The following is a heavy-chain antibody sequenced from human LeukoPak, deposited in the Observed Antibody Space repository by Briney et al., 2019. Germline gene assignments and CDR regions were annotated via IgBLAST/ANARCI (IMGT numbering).Heavy chain of an antibody. CDR3: ARDRYDFWSGGEYYFDY. J-gene: IGHJ4*02. Sequence: SETLSLTCTVSGGSISSYYWSWIRQPAGKGLEWIGRIYTSGSTNYNPSLKSRVTKSVDTSKNQFSLKLSSVTAADTAVYYCARDRYDFWSGGEYYFDYWGQGTLVTVSS. CDR2: IYTSGST. D-gene: IGHD3-3*01. V-gene: IGHV4-4*07. CDR1: GGSISSYY.